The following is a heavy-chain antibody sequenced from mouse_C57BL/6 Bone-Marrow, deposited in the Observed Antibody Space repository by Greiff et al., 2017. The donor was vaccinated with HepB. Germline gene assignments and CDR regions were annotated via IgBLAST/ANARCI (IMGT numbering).Heavy chain of an antibody. Sequence: EVKLMESGGGLVQPGGSLKLSCAASGFTFSDYYMYWVRQTPEKRLEWVAYISNGGGSPYYPDTVKGRFTISRENAKNTLYLQMSRLKSEDTAMYYCAKVSTMGPRYAMDYWGQGTSVTVSS. CDR3: AKVSTMGPRYAMDY. CDR2: ISNGGGSP. J-gene: IGHJ4*01. V-gene: IGHV5-12*01. D-gene: IGHD2-1*01. CDR1: GFTFSDYY.